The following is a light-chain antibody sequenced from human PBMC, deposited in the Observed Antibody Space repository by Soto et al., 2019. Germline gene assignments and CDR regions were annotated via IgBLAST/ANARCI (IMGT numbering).Light chain of an antibody. CDR2: AAS. J-gene: IGKJ3*01. CDR3: QQSNSPPLT. CDR1: QSISNY. V-gene: IGKV1-39*01. Sequence: DIQMTQSPSSLSASVGDRVTITCRASQSISNYLNWYQQKPGKAPKLLIYAASSLQSGVPSRFSGSGSGTDVTLTISSLQPEDFATYYCQQSNSPPLTFGPGTKVEIK.